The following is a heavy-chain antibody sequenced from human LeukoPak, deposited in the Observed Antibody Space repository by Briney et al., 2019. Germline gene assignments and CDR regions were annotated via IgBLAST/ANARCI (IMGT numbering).Heavy chain of an antibody. CDR3: ARHGTLGDCSDGSCPKDY. V-gene: IGHV5-51*01. CDR1: GYNFTSYW. CDR2: IYPSDSDT. Sequence: GESLKISCQVSGYNFTSYWIGWVRQMPGKGLEWMGIIYPSDSDTRYGPSFQGQVTISADKSISTAYLQWISLKASDTAMYYCARHGTLGDCSDGSCPKDYWGQGTLVTVSS. D-gene: IGHD2-15*01. J-gene: IGHJ4*02.